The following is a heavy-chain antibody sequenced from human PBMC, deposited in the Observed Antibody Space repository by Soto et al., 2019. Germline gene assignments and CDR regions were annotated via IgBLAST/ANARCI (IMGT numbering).Heavy chain of an antibody. Sequence: QVQLVQSGAEVKKPGSSMKVSCKASGGTFSSYVFSWVRQAPGQGLEWMGRIIPMFGITNYAQKFEGRVTITADNSTTTVDLELRRPISEDTAIYYCARDRALNHAALVMAYWGQGTLVTVSS. CDR3: ARDRALNHAALVMAY. CDR1: GGTFSSYV. V-gene: IGHV1-69*04. CDR2: IIPMFGIT. D-gene: IGHD2-21*01. J-gene: IGHJ4*02.